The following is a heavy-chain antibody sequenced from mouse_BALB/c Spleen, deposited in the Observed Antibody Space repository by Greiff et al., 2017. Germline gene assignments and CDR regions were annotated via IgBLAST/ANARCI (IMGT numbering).Heavy chain of an antibody. CDR2: IYPSDSYT. Sequence: QVQLKQSGAELVRPGASVKLSCKASGYTFTSYWINWVKQRPGQGLEWIGNIYPSDSYTNYNQKFKDKATLTVDKSSSTAYMQLSSPTSEDSAVYYCARRWDDYWGQGTTLTVSS. CDR1: GYTFTSYW. CDR3: ARRWDDY. J-gene: IGHJ2*01. V-gene: IGHV1-69*02. D-gene: IGHD4-1*01.